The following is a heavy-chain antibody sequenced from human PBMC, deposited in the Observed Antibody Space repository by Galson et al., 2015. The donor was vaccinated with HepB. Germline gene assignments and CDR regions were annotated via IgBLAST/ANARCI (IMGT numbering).Heavy chain of an antibody. Sequence: ESLSLTCIVSCGSISNYYWGWIRQPPGKGLEWISYVRYTGNTDSNTFPNWPVTISVDTSEIQVSLTMRSVAAAVTAVYFCARPPWRGNDGYAFDNWGQGVLVTVSS. D-gene: IGHD2-21*02. CDR1: CGSISNYY. J-gene: IGHJ4*02. CDR2: VRYTGNT. CDR3: ARPPWRGNDGYAFDN. V-gene: IGHV4-59*08.